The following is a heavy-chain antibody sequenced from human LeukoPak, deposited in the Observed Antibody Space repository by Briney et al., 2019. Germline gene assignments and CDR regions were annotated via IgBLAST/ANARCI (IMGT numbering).Heavy chain of an antibody. V-gene: IGHV3-21*05. Sequence: GGSLRLSCAASGFIFSSYSMNWVRQAPGKGLEWVAYIGSNGDDIYYAESVKGRFAISREKAKNALYLQMNSLRPEDTAVYYCAREPITIFGVRSGGFDYWGQGTLATVSS. CDR2: IGSNGDDI. J-gene: IGHJ4*02. CDR1: GFIFSSYS. D-gene: IGHD3-3*01. CDR3: AREPITIFGVRSGGFDY.